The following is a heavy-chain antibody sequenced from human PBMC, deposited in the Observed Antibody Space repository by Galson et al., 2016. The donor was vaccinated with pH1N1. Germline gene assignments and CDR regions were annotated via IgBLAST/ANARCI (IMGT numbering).Heavy chain of an antibody. V-gene: IGHV4-34*01. CDR2: INHGGST. CDR1: GGSFRGYY. CDR3: ARPPTSGFPTIEVAARRRPFDV. D-gene: IGHD6-19*01. J-gene: IGHJ3*01. Sequence: ETLSLTCAVYGGSFRGYYWSWIRQSPEKGLEWIGEINHGGSTNYNPSLEGRVALSLDTSKNQFSLRLMAATAADTAVYFCARPPTSGFPTIEVAARRRPFDVWGQGTLVTVSS.